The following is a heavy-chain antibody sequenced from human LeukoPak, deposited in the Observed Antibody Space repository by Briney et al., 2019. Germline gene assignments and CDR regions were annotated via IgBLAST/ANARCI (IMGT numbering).Heavy chain of an antibody. CDR3: ARSCDSSGYYLFDL. V-gene: IGHV3-23*01. CDR1: GFTFSSYA. D-gene: IGHD3-22*01. Sequence: GGSLRLSCAASGFTFSSYAMSWVRQAPGKGLEWVSAISCSGGSTYYADSVKGRFTISRDNSKNTLYLQMNSLRAEDTAVYYCARSCDSSGYYLFDLWGRGTLVTVSS. CDR2: ISCSGGST. J-gene: IGHJ2*01.